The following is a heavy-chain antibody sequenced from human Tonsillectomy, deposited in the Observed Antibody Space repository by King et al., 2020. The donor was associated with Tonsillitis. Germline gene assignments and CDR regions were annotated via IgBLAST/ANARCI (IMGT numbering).Heavy chain of an antibody. D-gene: IGHD5-12*01. V-gene: IGHV6-1*01. CDR1: GDSVSSNSAA. J-gene: IGHJ4*02. CDR2: TYYRSKWYN. Sequence: VQLQQSGPGLVKPSPTLSLTCAISGDSVSSNSAAWNWIRQSPSRGLEWLGRTYYRSKWYNDYAVSVKSRITINPDTSKNQFSLQLNSVTPEDTAVYYCARGSGPTIVAAYYFDYWGQGTLVTVSS. CDR3: ARGSGPTIVAAYYFDY.